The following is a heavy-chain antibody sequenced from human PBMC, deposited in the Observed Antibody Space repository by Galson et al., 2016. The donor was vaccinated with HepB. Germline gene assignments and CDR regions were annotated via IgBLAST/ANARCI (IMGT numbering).Heavy chain of an antibody. Sequence: QSGAEVKKPGESLKISCKASGYSFTNYWIGWVRQMPGKGLEWMGIVFPGDSQTRYSPSFQGQVAIPSDKSIGTAYLQWSSLTASDTAMYYCARSLTGSYDFWGAIYNYYAMDVWGQGTTVTVS. CDR1: GYSFTNYW. J-gene: IGHJ6*02. CDR2: VFPGDSQT. V-gene: IGHV5-51*01. CDR3: ARSLTGSYDFWGAIYNYYAMDV. D-gene: IGHD3-3*01.